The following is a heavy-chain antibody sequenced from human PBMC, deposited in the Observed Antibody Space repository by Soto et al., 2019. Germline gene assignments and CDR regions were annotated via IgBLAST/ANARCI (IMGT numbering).Heavy chain of an antibody. J-gene: IGHJ4*02. D-gene: IGHD2-15*01. CDR1: GDSISRSYW. V-gene: IGHV4-4*02. Sequence: PSETLSLTCAVSGDSISRSYWWSWVRQFPGKGLEWIGEIYYSGSTYYNPSLKSRVTISVDTSKNQFSLKLSSVTAADTAVYYCARHTPAISISDHWGQGTLVTVSS. CDR2: IYYSGST. CDR3: ARHTPAISISDH.